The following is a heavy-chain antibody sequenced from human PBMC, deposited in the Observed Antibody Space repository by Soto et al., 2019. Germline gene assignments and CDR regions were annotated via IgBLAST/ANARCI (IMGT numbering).Heavy chain of an antibody. D-gene: IGHD3-22*01. CDR1: VYTFTSYY. CDR3: AKHGSSGTQYFAFDI. V-gene: IGHV1-46*01. J-gene: IGHJ3*02. Sequence: ASMKVACKASVYTFTSYYMHWVRQAPGQGLEWMGIINPSGGSTSYAQKFQGRVTMTRDTSTSTVYMELSSLRSEDTAVYYCAKHGSSGTQYFAFDICRQVTMVT. CDR2: INPSGGST.